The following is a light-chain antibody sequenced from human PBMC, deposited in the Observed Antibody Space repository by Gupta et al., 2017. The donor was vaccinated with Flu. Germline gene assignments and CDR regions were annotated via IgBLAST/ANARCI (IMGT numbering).Light chain of an antibody. CDR1: SSDVGGYNL. J-gene: IGLJ2*01. Sequence: QSALSPPASVSASPGQSITISCTGTSSDVGGYNLVSWYQQYPGKAPKLLIYEVNKRPSWISNRFSGSKSGNTASLTISGLQSEDEADYYCCSYAVVRDRQLFGGGTKLTVL. V-gene: IGLV2-23*02. CDR2: EVN. CDR3: CSYAVVRDRQL.